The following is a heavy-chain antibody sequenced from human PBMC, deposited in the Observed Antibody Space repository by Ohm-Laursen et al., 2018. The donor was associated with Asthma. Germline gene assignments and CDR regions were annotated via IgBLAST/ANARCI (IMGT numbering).Heavy chain of an antibody. J-gene: IGHJ4*02. CDR2: IHYSGST. D-gene: IGHD4-11*01. Sequence: SDTLSLTCTVSGASIISSRYFWGRFRQSPGKGLEWIGTIHYSGSTNYNPSLRGRVIMFVDTSRNQFSLQWHSVTAPDTAVYYCASLPTDYSIDFWGQGTLVTVSS. V-gene: IGHV4-39*01. CDR3: ASLPTDYSIDF. CDR1: GASIISSRYF.